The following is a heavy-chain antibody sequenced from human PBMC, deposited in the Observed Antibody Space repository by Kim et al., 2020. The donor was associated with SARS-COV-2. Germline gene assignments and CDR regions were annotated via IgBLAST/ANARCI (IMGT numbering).Heavy chain of an antibody. CDR2: ISSSSSFI. D-gene: IGHD3-22*01. Sequence: GGSLRLSCAASGFTFSSYSMNWVRQAPGMGLEWVSSISSSSSFIDYADSVKGRFTISRDNAKNSLYLHMNSLRAEDTAVYYCARGEGRVSSGYYAGNNWFYPWGEGTLGTVSS. J-gene: IGHJ5*02. CDR3: ARGEGRVSSGYYAGNNWFYP. CDR1: GFTFSSYS. V-gene: IGHV3-21*01.